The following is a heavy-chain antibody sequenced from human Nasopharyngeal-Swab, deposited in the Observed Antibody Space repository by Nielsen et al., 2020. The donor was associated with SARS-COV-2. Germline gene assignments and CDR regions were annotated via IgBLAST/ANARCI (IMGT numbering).Heavy chain of an antibody. Sequence: GGSLRLSCAASGFTFNSYAMNWVRQAPGKGLEWVAATTGGGFKTYYTDSVKGRFTISRDNSNDTLYLQMDSLRAEDTAIYYCAKDTTYTVVTGGYFDSWGRGTLVTVSS. J-gene: IGHJ4*02. CDR1: GFTFNSYA. CDR3: AKDTTYTVVTGGYFDS. CDR2: TTGGGFKT. D-gene: IGHD4-11*01. V-gene: IGHV3-23*01.